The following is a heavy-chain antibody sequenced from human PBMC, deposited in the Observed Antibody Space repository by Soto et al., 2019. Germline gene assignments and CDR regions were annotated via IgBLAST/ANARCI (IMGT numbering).Heavy chain of an antibody. CDR2: IWYDGSNK. J-gene: IGHJ4*02. Sequence: GGSLRLSCAASGFTFSSYGMHWVRQAPGKGLEWVAVIWYDGSNKYYADSVKGRFTISRDNSKNTLYLQMNSLRAEDTAVYYCARDGCGIAVAGTVMQECYFDYWGQGTLVTVSS. D-gene: IGHD6-19*01. V-gene: IGHV3-33*01. CDR3: ARDGCGIAVAGTVMQECYFDY. CDR1: GFTFSSYG.